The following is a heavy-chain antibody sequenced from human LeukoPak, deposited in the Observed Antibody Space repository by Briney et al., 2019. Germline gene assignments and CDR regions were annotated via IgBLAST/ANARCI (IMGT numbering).Heavy chain of an antibody. CDR2: INAGNGNT. J-gene: IGHJ6*02. CDR3: ATGRVATTLVYYGMDV. V-gene: IGHV1-3*01. D-gene: IGHD5-12*01. CDR1: GYTFTSYA. Sequence: GASVKVSCKASGYTFTSYAMHWVRQAPGQRLEWMGWINAGNGNTKYSQKFQGRVTITRDTSASTAYMELSSLRSEDTAVYYCATGRVATTLVYYGMDVWGQGTTVTVSS.